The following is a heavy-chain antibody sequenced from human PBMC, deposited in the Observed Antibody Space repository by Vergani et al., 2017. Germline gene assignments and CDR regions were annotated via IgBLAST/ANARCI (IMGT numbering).Heavy chain of an antibody. J-gene: IGHJ4*02. CDR3: ARGSCLGGSCYKPLFDY. Sequence: QVQLEESGPGLVKPSETLSLTCTVSGGSFNTYYWSWIRQIPGKGLEWIGYVFHSGTTNYNPSLRSRVSISVEPSKRQFSLNLTSVTAADTAVYFCARGSCLGGSCYKPLFDYWGQGILVTVSS. CDR2: VFHSGTT. D-gene: IGHD2-15*01. V-gene: IGHV4-59*08. CDR1: GGSFNTYY.